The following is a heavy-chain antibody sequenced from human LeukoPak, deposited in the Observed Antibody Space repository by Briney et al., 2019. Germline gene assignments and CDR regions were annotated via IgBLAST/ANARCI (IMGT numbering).Heavy chain of an antibody. D-gene: IGHD5-24*01. Sequence: ASVKVSCKASGGTFGSYAISWVRQAPGQGLEWMGRIIPIFGTANYAQKFQGRVTITADESTSTAYMELSSLRSEDTAVYYCARDRDGYNFWADYWGQGTLVTVSS. CDR3: ARDRDGYNFWADY. CDR1: GGTFGSYA. CDR2: IIPIFGTA. J-gene: IGHJ4*02. V-gene: IGHV1-69*13.